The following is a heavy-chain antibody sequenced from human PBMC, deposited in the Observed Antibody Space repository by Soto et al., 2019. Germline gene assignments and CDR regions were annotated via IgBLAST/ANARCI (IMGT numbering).Heavy chain of an antibody. CDR1: GFTFSDYY. V-gene: IGHV3-11*01. D-gene: IGHD5-18*01. CDR2: ISSSGSNI. J-gene: IGHJ3*02. Sequence: GGSLRLSCAASGFTFSDYYMSWIRQAPGKGLEWVSYISSSGSNIYYADSVKGRFTISRDNAKNSLYLQMNSLRAEDTAVYYCARDRYSYGFNYAFDIWGQGTMVTVSS. CDR3: ARDRYSYGFNYAFDI.